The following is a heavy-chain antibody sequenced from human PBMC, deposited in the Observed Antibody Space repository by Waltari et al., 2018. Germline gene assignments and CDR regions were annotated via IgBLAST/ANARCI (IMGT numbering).Heavy chain of an antibody. D-gene: IGHD6-13*01. J-gene: IGHJ6*02. CDR1: GYRFDDFG. CDR3: ARDFMAATPRYGLDV. V-gene: IGHV1-18*01. Sequence: QAQLVQSGPEVKKPGASVKVSCKASGYRFDDFGINWVRQAPGQGLEWMGWIGTYKGITTYPQTLQGRVSMTTDTSTNTAYLELRSLRSDDTAVYYCARDFMAATPRYGLDVWGRGTTVTVSS. CDR2: IGTYKGIT.